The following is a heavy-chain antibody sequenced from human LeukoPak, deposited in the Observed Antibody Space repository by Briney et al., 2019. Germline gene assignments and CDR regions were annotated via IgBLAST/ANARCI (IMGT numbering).Heavy chain of an antibody. V-gene: IGHV3-23*01. Sequence: GGSLRLSCAASGFTFSSYAMSWVRQAPGKGLEWVSAISGSGGSTYYADSVKGRSTISRDNSKNTLYLQMNSLRAEDTAVYYCAKAGMIVVVPAASYYFDYWGQGTLVTVSS. CDR3: AKAGMIVVVPAASYYFDY. J-gene: IGHJ4*02. CDR2: ISGSGGST. D-gene: IGHD2-2*01. CDR1: GFTFSSYA.